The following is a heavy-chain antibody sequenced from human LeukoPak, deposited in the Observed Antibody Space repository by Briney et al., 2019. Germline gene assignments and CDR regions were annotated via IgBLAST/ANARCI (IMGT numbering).Heavy chain of an antibody. CDR1: GFTFSSCA. V-gene: IGHV3-23*01. J-gene: IGHJ4*02. Sequence: GGSLRLSCAASGFTFSSCAMTWVRQAPGKGLEWVSVISGGGGTTYYADSVKGRFTISRDNSENTLYLQMNSLRAEDTAVYYCAKGLYYYDSSGYCDYWGQGTLVTVSS. CDR3: AKGLYYYDSSGYCDY. D-gene: IGHD3-22*01. CDR2: ISGGGGTT.